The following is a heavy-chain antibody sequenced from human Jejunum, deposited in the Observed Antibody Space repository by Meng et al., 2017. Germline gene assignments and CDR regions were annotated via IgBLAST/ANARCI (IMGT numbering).Heavy chain of an antibody. CDR3: ARFDISTAGRGDY. CDR1: GGSITSSNW. J-gene: IGHJ4*02. Sequence: QVQLEEWGPGLVTPSGTLSFTGAVSGGSITSSNWWSWVRQPPGKGLEWIGEIFHSGSTNYNPPLKSRVTISVDKSKNQFSLKVTSVTAADTATYYCARFDISTAGRGDYWGQGILVTVSS. V-gene: IGHV4-4*02. D-gene: IGHD6-13*01. CDR2: IFHSGST.